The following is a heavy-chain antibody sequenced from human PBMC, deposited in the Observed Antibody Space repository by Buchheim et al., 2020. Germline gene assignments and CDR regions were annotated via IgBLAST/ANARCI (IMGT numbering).Heavy chain of an antibody. CDR1: GFPFGGYE. Sequence: EVFLVESGGHLVQPGGSLRLSCAASGFPFGGYEMNWVRQAPGKGLECIAYIIASGGRTYYVDSVRGRFTISRDNAKNSLYLQMSSLRVEDTAVYYCATDPHYPSGSYWGRGTL. V-gene: IGHV3-48*03. CDR3: ATDPHYPSGSY. CDR2: IIASGGRT. D-gene: IGHD3-10*01. J-gene: IGHJ1*01.